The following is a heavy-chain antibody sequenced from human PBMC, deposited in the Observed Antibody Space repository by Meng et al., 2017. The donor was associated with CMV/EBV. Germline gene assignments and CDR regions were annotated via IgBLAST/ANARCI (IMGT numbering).Heavy chain of an antibody. D-gene: IGHD4/OR15-4a*01. CDR3: ARDSRLWSNYYYYGMDV. CDR1: GFTFSSYS. Sequence: GESLKISCAASGFTFSSYSMNWVRQAPGKGLEWVSYISSSSSTIYYADSVKGRFTISRDNAKNSLYLQMNSLRAEDMAVYYCARDSRLWSNYYYYGMDVWGQGTTVTVSS. V-gene: IGHV3-48*04. J-gene: IGHJ6*02. CDR2: ISSSSSTI.